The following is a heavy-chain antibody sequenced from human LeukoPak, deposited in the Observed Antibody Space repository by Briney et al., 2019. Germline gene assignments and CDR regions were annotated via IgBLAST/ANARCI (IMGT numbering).Heavy chain of an antibody. V-gene: IGHV4-39*07. Sequence: SETLSLTCTVSGGSISSSSYYWGWIRQPPGKGLEWIGSIYYSGSTDYNPSLKSRVTISVDTSKNQFSLKLSSVTAADTAVYYCARRPLRFLEYHAFDIWGQGTMVTVSS. CDR1: GGSISSSSYY. D-gene: IGHD3-3*01. CDR2: IYYSGST. CDR3: ARRPLRFLEYHAFDI. J-gene: IGHJ3*02.